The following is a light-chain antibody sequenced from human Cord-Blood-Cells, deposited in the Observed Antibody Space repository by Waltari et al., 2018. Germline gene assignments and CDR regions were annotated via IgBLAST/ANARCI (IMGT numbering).Light chain of an antibody. CDR1: SSDVGSFNL. CDR3: CSYAGSSTWV. CDR2: EGS. J-gene: IGLJ3*02. Sequence: QSALTQPASVSGSPGQPTTISCTGTSSDVGSFNLLSWYQQHPGKAPKLMIYEGSKRPSGVSNRFSGSKSGNTASLTISGLQAEDEADYYCCSYAGSSTWVFGGGTKLTVL. V-gene: IGLV2-23*01.